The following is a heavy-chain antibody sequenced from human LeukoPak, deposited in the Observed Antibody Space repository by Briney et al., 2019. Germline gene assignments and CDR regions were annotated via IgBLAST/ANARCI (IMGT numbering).Heavy chain of an antibody. V-gene: IGHV3-11*04. CDR2: TSSSGSTI. J-gene: IGHJ4*02. CDR3: ARVNNGGYFFDY. CDR1: GFTFSDYY. D-gene: IGHD1/OR15-1a*01. Sequence: PGGSLRLSCAASGFTFSDYYMSWIRQAPGKGLEWLSSTSSSGSTIYYADSVKGRSTISRDNAKNSLYLHMKSLRAEDTAVYYCARVNNGGYFFDYWGQGTLVTASS.